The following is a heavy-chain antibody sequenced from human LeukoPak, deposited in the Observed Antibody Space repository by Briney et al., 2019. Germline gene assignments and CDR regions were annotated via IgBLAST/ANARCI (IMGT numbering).Heavy chain of an antibody. CDR1: GFTFSSYA. V-gene: IGHV3-30-3*01. J-gene: IGHJ3*02. CDR2: ISYDGSNK. CDR3: AREPILSDAFDI. D-gene: IGHD2-21*01. Sequence: AGGSLRLSCAASGFTFSSYAMRWVRQAPGKGLEWVAVISYDGSNKYYADSVKGRFTISRDNSKNTLYLQMNSLRAEDTAVYYCAREPILSDAFDIWGQGTMVTVSS.